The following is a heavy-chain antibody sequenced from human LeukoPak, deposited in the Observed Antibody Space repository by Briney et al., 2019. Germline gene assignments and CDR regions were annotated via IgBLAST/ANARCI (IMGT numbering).Heavy chain of an antibody. CDR3: VAEDDYYNISDYRHLED. D-gene: IGHD3-22*01. CDR2: ISYDGSNK. Sequence: PGGSLRLSCAASGFTFSSYGMHWVRQAPGKGLEWVAVISYDGSNKYYADSVKGRFTISRDNAKYSLYLQMNSLRDEDTAVYYCVAEDDYYNISDYRHLEDWGQGTLVTVSS. J-gene: IGHJ4*02. CDR1: GFTFSSYG. V-gene: IGHV3-30*03.